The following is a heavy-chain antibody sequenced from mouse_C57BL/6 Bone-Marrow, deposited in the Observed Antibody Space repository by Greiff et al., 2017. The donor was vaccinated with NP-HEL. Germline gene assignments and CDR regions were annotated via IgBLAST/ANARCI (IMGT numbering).Heavy chain of an antibody. J-gene: IGHJ1*03. CDR2: IYPGSGST. Sequence: QVQLKESGAELVKPGASVKMSCKASGYTFTSYWITWVKQRPGQGLEWIGDIYPGSGSTNYNEKFKSKATLTVDTSSSTAYMQLSSLTSEDSAVYYCARYYGSSPYWYFDVWGTGTTVTVSS. CDR1: GYTFTSYW. CDR3: ARYYGSSPYWYFDV. D-gene: IGHD1-1*01. V-gene: IGHV1-55*01.